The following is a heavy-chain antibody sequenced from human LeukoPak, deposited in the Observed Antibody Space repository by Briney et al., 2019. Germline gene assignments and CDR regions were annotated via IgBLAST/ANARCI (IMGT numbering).Heavy chain of an antibody. CDR3: ARDPGGTVYCYYVMDV. J-gene: IGHJ6*02. D-gene: IGHD4-23*01. CDR2: ISNDGSTK. CDR1: GFTFSSHA. Sequence: PAGSLRLSCATSGFTFSSHAMHWVRQAPPRGLEWMALISNDGSTKYYADSVKGRFTISRDNSKYTLSLQMNSLRGEDTAVYYCARDPGGTVYCYYVMDVWGQGTTVTVSS. V-gene: IGHV3-30-3*01.